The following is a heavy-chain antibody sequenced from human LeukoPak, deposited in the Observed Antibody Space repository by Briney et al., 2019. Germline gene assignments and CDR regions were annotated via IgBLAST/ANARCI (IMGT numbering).Heavy chain of an antibody. CDR2: INTNTGNP. CDR3: ARSSRGVIGLLDY. V-gene: IGHV7-4-1*02. D-gene: IGHD3-10*01. J-gene: IGHJ4*02. Sequence: ASVKVSCKTSGYSFITYTINWVRQAPGQGLEWMGWINTNTGNPAYAQGFAGRFVFSSDKSVSAAYLQISNLKAEDTAVYYCARSSRGVIGLLDYWGQGILVTVSS. CDR1: GYSFITYT.